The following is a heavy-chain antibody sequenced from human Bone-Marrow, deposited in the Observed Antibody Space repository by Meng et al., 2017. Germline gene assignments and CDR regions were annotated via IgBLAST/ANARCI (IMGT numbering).Heavy chain of an antibody. CDR3: ARHTINYSYGNWGPAAYGMVV. D-gene: IGHD5-18*01. Sequence: GGSLRLSCAASGFTFSSYAMSWVRQAPGKGLEWVSAISGSGGNTYYAYSVQGRFTISRDNSKNTLYLQMNSLRAEDTAVYYCARHTINYSYGNWGPAAYGMVVWGQGTTVTVSS. V-gene: IGHV3-23*01. J-gene: IGHJ6*02. CDR1: GFTFSSYA. CDR2: ISGSGGNT.